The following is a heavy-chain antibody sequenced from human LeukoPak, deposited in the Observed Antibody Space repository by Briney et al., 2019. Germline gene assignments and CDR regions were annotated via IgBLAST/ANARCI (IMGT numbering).Heavy chain of an antibody. V-gene: IGHV4-39*01. CDR2: IYYSKNA. CDR1: GGSISSSSAY. Sequence: SETLSLTCTVSGGSISSSSAYWGWIRQPPGKGLEWIGSIYYSKNAYYNPSLKSRVTISADTSKNQFSLTLGSVSATDTAVYYCVSPRGFSYGYFDYWGQGTLVIVSS. D-gene: IGHD5-18*01. CDR3: VSPRGFSYGYFDY. J-gene: IGHJ4*02.